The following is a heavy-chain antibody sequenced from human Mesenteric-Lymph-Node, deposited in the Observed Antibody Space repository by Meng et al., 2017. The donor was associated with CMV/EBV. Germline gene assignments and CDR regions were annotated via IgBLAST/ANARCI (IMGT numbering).Heavy chain of an antibody. CDR2: MKQEGDDR. D-gene: IGHD3-16*01. Sequence: GESLKISCAASGFIFRNYLMSWVRQTPGKGLEWVANMKQEGDDRYYVDSVKGRFTISRDNARSSLFLQMNTLTAEDTAVYYCARIMTVSGEGGFDRWGPGTLVTVSS. CDR3: ARIMTVSGEGGFDR. J-gene: IGHJ4*02. CDR1: GFIFRNYL. V-gene: IGHV3-7*01.